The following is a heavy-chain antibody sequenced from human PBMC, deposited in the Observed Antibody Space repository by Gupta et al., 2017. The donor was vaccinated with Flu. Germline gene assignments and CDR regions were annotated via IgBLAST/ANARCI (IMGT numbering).Heavy chain of an antibody. CDR2: IYYSGST. D-gene: IGHD6-6*01. J-gene: IGHJ5*02. V-gene: IGHV4-39*01. CDR3: ARHIEYSSSPVWTKTFDP. Sequence: QLQLQESGPGLVKPSETLSLTCTVSGGSISSSSYYWGWIRQPPGKGLEWIGSIYYSGSTYYNPSLKSRVTISVDTSKNQFSLKLSSVTAADTAVYYCARHIEYSSSPVWTKTFDPWGQGTLVTVSS. CDR1: GGSISSSSYY.